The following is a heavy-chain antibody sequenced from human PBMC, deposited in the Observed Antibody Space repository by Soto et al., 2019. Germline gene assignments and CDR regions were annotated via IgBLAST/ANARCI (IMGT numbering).Heavy chain of an antibody. CDR1: GGSISNHY. J-gene: IGHJ5*02. CDR3: TRTGIVVVPAAADNWFDP. Sequence: SETLSLTCTVSGGSISNHYWSWIRQPPGKGLEWIGYIYYNGNTNYNPSLKSRVTMSVDTSKNQISPKFSSVTAADTAVYYCTRTGIVVVPAAADNWFDPWGQGTLVTVSS. CDR2: IYYNGNT. D-gene: IGHD2-2*01. V-gene: IGHV4-59*11.